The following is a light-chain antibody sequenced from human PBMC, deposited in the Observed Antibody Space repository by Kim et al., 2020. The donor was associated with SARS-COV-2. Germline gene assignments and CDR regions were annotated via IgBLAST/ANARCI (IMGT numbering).Light chain of an antibody. CDR2: GAS. Sequence: EIVLTQSPDTLSLSPGERATLSCRASQSISSYYLAWFQQKPGQAPRLLIYGASNRATGIPDRFSGSGSGTDFTLTISRLEPEDFAVYWCQQYDTSPRTFGQGTKVDIK. CDR3: QQYDTSPRT. V-gene: IGKV3-20*01. CDR1: QSISSYY. J-gene: IGKJ1*01.